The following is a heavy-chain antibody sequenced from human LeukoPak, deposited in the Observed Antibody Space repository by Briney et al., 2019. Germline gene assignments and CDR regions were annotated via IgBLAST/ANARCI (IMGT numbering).Heavy chain of an antibody. V-gene: IGHV4-38-2*02. J-gene: IGHJ5*02. D-gene: IGHD5-12*01. CDR3: ARDLGYSGFDWAP. CDR2: IYSSGNT. Sequence: PSETLSLTCTVSGYSISSGYYWGWIRQPPGKRLEWVGSIYSSGNTYYNPTLKSRVTISVGTSKNQFSLNLTSVTAADAAVYYCARDLGYSGFDWAPWGQGTLVTVSS. CDR1: GYSISSGYY.